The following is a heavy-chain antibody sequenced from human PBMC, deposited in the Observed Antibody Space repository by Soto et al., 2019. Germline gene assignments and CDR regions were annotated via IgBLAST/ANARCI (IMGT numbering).Heavy chain of an antibody. Sequence: QVQLQESGPGLVKPSETLSLTCTVSGAPITTTKWWAWVRLPPGKGLEWIGELSRGDERSSNPSLEGRFTMSLDKSTNHCSLKLTSVTAADTAIYYCATQTISYTWGVWGRGTSVTVSS. J-gene: IGHJ6*02. CDR1: GAPITTTKW. D-gene: IGHD3-16*01. CDR3: ATQTISYTWGV. V-gene: IGHV4-4*02. CDR2: LSRGDER.